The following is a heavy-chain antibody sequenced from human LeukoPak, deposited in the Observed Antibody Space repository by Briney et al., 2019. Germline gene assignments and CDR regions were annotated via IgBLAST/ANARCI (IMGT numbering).Heavy chain of an antibody. CDR3: ARHFLEADSMVRGLIDY. CDR1: GGSISSSSYY. J-gene: IGHJ4*02. Sequence: PSETLSLTCTVSGGSISSSSYYWGWIRQPPGKGLEWIGSIYYSGSTYYNPSLKSRVTISVDTSKNQFSLKLSSVTAADTAVYYCARHFLEADSMVRGLIDYWGQGTLVTVSS. V-gene: IGHV4-39*07. CDR2: IYYSGST. D-gene: IGHD3-10*01.